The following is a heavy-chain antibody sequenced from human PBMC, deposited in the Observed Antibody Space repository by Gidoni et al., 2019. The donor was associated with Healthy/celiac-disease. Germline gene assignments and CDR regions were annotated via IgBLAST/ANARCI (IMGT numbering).Heavy chain of an antibody. CDR2: IYPGDSDT. V-gene: IGHV5-51*01. D-gene: IGHD3-22*01. J-gene: IGHJ2*01. CDR3: ARLPSRITMIVVVLDWYFDL. CDR1: GYSFTSYW. Sequence: EVQLVQSGAEVQKPGESLKISCKGSGYSFTSYWIGWVRQMPGKGLEWMGIIYPGDSDTRYSPSFQGQVTISADKTISTAYLQWSSLKASDTAMYYCARLPSRITMIVVVLDWYFDLWGRGTLVTVSS.